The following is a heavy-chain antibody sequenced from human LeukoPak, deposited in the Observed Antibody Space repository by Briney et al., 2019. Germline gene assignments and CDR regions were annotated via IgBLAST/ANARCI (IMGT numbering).Heavy chain of an antibody. Sequence: PGGSLRLFCAASGFTFSSYAMSWVRQAPGKGLEWVSAISGSGGSTYYADSVKGRFTISRDNSKNTLYLQMNSLRAEDTAVYYCAKGEMATIAFFDYWGQGTLVTVSS. CDR1: GFTFSSYA. J-gene: IGHJ4*02. CDR2: ISGSGGST. V-gene: IGHV3-23*01. D-gene: IGHD5-24*01. CDR3: AKGEMATIAFFDY.